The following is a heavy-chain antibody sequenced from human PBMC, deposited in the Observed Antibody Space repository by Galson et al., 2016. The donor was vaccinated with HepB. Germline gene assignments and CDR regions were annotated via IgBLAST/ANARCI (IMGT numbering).Heavy chain of an antibody. CDR3: AREPVRLDDLLTGPPKNPDS. Sequence: SLRLSCAASGFTFSRYEMNWVRQAPGKGLEWVSYISSSGTTIYYADSVKGRFTISRDNAKNSLYLQMNRLRAEDTAVYDWAREPVRLDDLLTGPPKNPDSWGQGTLVTVSS. CDR1: GFTFSRYE. CDR2: ISSSGTTI. D-gene: IGHD3-9*01. V-gene: IGHV3-48*03. J-gene: IGHJ5*01.